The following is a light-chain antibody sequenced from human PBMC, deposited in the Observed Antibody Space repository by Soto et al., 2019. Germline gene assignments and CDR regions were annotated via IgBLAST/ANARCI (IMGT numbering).Light chain of an antibody. V-gene: IGKV3-11*01. J-gene: IGKJ4*01. CDR3: QQRTGS. CDR2: DAS. Sequence: EIVLTQSPATLSLSPVERATVSCRASQSVSSHLAWYQQKLGQAPRLLIYDASSRASGIPARFNGSGSGTDFTLTISILEPEDFGVYYCQQRTGSFGGGTKVDIK. CDR1: QSVSSH.